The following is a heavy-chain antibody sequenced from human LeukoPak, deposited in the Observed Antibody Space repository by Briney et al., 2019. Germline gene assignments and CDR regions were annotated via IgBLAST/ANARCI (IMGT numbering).Heavy chain of an antibody. CDR1: GFTFRKYW. V-gene: IGHV3-74*01. CDR2: INPDDGST. D-gene: IGHD2-21*01. Sequence: GGSLRLSCAASGFTFRKYWLHWVRQAPGKGLVWVSRINPDDGSTSYADSVKGRFTISRDNAKSTLYLQMNSLRAEDTAVYYCLTIVETDTDAFDIWGQGTKVTVSS. CDR3: LTIVETDTDAFDI. J-gene: IGHJ3*02.